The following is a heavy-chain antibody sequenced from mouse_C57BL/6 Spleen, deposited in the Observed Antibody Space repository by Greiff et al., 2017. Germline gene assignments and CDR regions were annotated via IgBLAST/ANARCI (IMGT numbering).Heavy chain of an antibody. CDR3: ARNRQITTVVATRAMDY. Sequence: VHLVESGPGLVQPSQSLSITCTVSGFSLTSYGVHWVRQSPGKGLEWLGVIWSGGSTDYNAAFISRLSISKDNSKSQVFFKMNSLQADDTAIYYCARNRQITTVVATRAMDYWGQGTSVTVSS. CDR1: GFSLTSYG. V-gene: IGHV2-2*01. CDR2: IWSGGST. J-gene: IGHJ4*01. D-gene: IGHD1-1*01.